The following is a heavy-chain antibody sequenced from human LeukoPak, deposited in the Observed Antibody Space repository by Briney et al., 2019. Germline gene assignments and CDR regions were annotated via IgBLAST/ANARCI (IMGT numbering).Heavy chain of an antibody. D-gene: IGHD6-19*01. CDR3: ARHQWLVIDY. J-gene: IGHJ4*02. V-gene: IGHV4-39*01. CDR2: IYYSGST. Sequence: SETLSLTCTVSGGSISSSSYYWGWICQPPGKGLEWIGSIYYSGSTYYNPSLKSRVTISVDTSKNQFSLKLSSVTAADTAVYYCARHQWLVIDYWGQGTLVTVSS. CDR1: GGSISSSSYY.